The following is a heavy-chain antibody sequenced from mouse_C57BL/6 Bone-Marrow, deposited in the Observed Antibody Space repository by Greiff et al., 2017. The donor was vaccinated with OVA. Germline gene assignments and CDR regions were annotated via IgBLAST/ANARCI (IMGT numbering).Heavy chain of an antibody. CDR3: ARPIYYYGSSYFDY. J-gene: IGHJ2*01. D-gene: IGHD1-1*01. CDR1: GYTFTSYW. V-gene: IGHV1-69*01. CDR2: IDPSDSYT. Sequence: VQLQQPGAELVMPGASVKLSCKASGYTFTSYWTHWVKQRPGQGLEWIGEIDPSDSYTNYNQKFKGKSTLTVDKSSSTAYMQLSSLTSEDSAVYYCARPIYYYGSSYFDYWGQGTTLTVSS.